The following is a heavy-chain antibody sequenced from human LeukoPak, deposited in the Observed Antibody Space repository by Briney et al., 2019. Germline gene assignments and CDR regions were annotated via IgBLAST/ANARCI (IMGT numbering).Heavy chain of an antibody. V-gene: IGHV6-1*01. CDR2: TYYRSKWYN. D-gene: IGHD4-23*01. J-gene: IGHJ3*02. CDR3: ARDPSDCGGNWGSRAFDI. CDR1: GDSVSSNSAA. Sequence: SQTLSLTCAISGDSVSSNSAAWNWIRQSPSRGLEWLGRTYYRSKWYNDYAVSVKSRITINPDTSKNQFSLQLNSVTPEDTAVYYCARDPSDCGGNWGSRAFDIWGQGTMVTVSS.